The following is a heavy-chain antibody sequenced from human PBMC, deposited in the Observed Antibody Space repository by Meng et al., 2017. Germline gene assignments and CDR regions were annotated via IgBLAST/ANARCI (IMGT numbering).Heavy chain of an antibody. CDR1: GFTFSSYS. J-gene: IGHJ4*02. CDR2: ISSSSSYI. D-gene: IGHD6-19*01. V-gene: IGHV3-21*01. Sequence: EVQLVEAGGGLVKPGGSLRRSCAASGFTFSSYSMNWVSQAPGKGLEWVSSISSSSSYIYYADSVKGRFTISRDNAKNSLYLQMNSLRAEDTAVYYCARVLSSSGWSEIDYWGQGTLVTVSS. CDR3: ARVLSSSGWSEIDY.